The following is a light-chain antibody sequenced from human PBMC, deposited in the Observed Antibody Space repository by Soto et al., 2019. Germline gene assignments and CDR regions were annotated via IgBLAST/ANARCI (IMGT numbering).Light chain of an antibody. CDR3: QQCNGYSRT. CDR2: DAS. J-gene: IGKJ1*01. V-gene: IGKV1-5*01. Sequence: GDRVTITFRASQSISNWLAWYQQKPGKAPKLLIYDASSLERGVPSRFSGSGSGTEFTLTISSLQPDDFATYYCQQCNGYSRTFGQGTKVDIK. CDR1: QSISNW.